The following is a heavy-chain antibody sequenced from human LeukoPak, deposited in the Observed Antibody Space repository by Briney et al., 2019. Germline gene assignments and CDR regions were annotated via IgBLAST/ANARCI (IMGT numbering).Heavy chain of an antibody. J-gene: IGHJ4*02. Sequence: ASVTVSCKASGYTFTSYYMHWVRQAPGQGLEWMGIINPSGGSTSYAQKFQGRVTMTRDTSTSPVYMELSSLRSEDTAVYYCARDVEMATIGDYYFDYWGQGTLVTVSS. CDR2: INPSGGST. CDR1: GYTFTSYY. D-gene: IGHD5-24*01. CDR3: ARDVEMATIGDYYFDY. V-gene: IGHV1-46*01.